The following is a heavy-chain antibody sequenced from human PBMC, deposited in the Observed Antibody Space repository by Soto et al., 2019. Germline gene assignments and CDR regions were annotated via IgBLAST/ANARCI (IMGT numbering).Heavy chain of an antibody. CDR3: ANFYGDSFDY. V-gene: IGHV4-59*08. CDR1: GGHISSYY. D-gene: IGHD4-17*01. CDR2: IYYSGST. J-gene: IGHJ4*02. Sequence: WETLSITSTAHGGHISSYYWIWIRQPPGKGLEWIGYIYYSGSTNYNPSLKSRVTISVDTSKNQFSLKLSSVTAADTAVYYCANFYGDSFDYWGQGTLVTVS.